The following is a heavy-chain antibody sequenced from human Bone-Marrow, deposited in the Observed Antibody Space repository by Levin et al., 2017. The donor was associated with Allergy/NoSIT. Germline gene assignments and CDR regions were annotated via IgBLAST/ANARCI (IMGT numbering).Heavy chain of an antibody. V-gene: IGHV3-23*01. D-gene: IGHD6-13*01. CDR1: GFTFSSYV. CDR3: AKDSGYSSSWTRKYNWFDP. Sequence: GGSLRLSCAASGFTFSSYVMSWVRQAPGKGLEWVSAISGSGGSTYYADSVKGRFTISRDNSKNTLYLQMNSLRAEDTAVYYCAKDSGYSSSWTRKYNWFDPWGQGTLVTVSS. J-gene: IGHJ5*02. CDR2: ISGSGGST.